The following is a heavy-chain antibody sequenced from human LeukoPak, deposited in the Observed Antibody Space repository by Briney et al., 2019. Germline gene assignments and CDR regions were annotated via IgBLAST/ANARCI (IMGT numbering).Heavy chain of an antibody. D-gene: IGHD5-18*01. Sequence: SETLSLTCSVSGGSIDNYYWSWIRQPPGKGLEWIGYIYYSGSTKYNPSLKSRVTISVDTSKNQFSPNLSSVTAADTAVYYCARDTREDTAMAYFDYWGQGTLVTVSS. CDR1: GGSIDNYY. CDR2: IYYSGST. V-gene: IGHV4-59*01. CDR3: ARDTREDTAMAYFDY. J-gene: IGHJ4*02.